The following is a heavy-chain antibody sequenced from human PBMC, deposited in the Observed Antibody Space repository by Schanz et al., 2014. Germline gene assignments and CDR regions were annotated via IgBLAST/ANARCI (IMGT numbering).Heavy chain of an antibody. D-gene: IGHD2-2*02. CDR3: AGTYCSSTSCYTGYYYMDV. J-gene: IGHJ6*03. CDR1: GGTFSSFG. Sequence: QVQLVQSGAEVKKPGSSVKVSCKASGGTFSSFGINWVRQAPGQGLEWMGRIIPSLGIANYAQKFQGRVTITADKSTSTAYMELTSLRSEDTAVYYCAGTYCSSTSCYTGYYYMDVWGKGTTXTVSS. V-gene: IGHV1-69*04. CDR2: IIPSLGIA.